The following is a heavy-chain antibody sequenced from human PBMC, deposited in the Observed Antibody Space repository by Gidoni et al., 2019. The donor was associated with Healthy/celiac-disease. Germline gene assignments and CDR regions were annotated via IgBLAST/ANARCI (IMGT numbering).Heavy chain of an antibody. J-gene: IGHJ3*02. CDR2: INPSGGST. Sequence: QVQLVQSGAEVKKPGASVKVSCTASGYTFTSYYMHWVRQAPGQGLEWMGIINPSGGSTSYAQKFQGRVTMTRDTSTSTVYMELSSLRSEDTAVYYCARARSGSYYRVAFDIWGQGTMVTVSS. D-gene: IGHD1-26*01. CDR1: GYTFTSYY. V-gene: IGHV1-46*03. CDR3: ARARSGSYYRVAFDI.